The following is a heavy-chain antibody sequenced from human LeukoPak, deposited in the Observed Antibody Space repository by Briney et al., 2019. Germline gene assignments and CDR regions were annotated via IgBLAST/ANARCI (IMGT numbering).Heavy chain of an antibody. Sequence: GGSLRLSCAASGFTFSSYSMNWVRQAPGKGLEWVSYISSSSSTIYYADSVKGRFTISRDNAKNSLYLQMNSLRAEDTAVYYCARIFIAAAHPYSPRIDPWGQGTLVTVSS. CDR2: ISSSSSTI. J-gene: IGHJ5*02. CDR1: GFTFSSYS. D-gene: IGHD6-13*01. V-gene: IGHV3-48*01. CDR3: ARIFIAAAHPYSPRIDP.